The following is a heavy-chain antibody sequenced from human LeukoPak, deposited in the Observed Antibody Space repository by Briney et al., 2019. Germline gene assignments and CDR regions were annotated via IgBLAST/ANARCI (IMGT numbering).Heavy chain of an antibody. CDR1: GFTFSDYS. V-gene: IGHV3-48*01. J-gene: IGHJ4*02. D-gene: IGHD3-22*01. CDR2: ITSTSDTI. Sequence: GGSLRLSCEASGFTFSDYSMNWVRQAPGEGLEWLSYITSTSDTIYYADSVKGRFTSSRDNAKNSVYLQMNSLRAEDTAVYYCAGSSGYPFFDYWGQGTLVTVSS. CDR3: AGSSGYPFFDY.